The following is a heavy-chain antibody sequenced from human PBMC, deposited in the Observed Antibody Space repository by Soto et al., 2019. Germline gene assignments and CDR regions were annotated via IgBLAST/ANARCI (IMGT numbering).Heavy chain of an antibody. J-gene: IGHJ6*02. Sequence: QVQLVQSGAEVKKPGASVKVSCKASGYSFTSFGVSWVRQAPGRGLEWMGWINSYNGNVNYVLTFQGRVTMTTDTSTSTAYRKLTSLRSDDTAVYYCARDMLLPILIMIDGMDVWGQVTTVTVSS. CDR2: INSYNGNV. D-gene: IGHD3-9*01. V-gene: IGHV1-18*01. CDR3: ARDMLLPILIMIDGMDV. CDR1: GYSFTSFG.